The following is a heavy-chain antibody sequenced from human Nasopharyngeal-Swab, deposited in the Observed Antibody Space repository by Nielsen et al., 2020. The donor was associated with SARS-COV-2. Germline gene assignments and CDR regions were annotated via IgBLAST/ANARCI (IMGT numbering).Heavy chain of an antibody. CDR3: ARDLARSTGYLDS. Sequence: SATLPLTCTVSGDSIRSGNYWGWLRQPPGKGLEWIGSIYHNARTNYKPSLKSRVTMSVDTSKNHFSLKLSSVTAADTAVYYCARDLARSTGYLDSWGQGILVTVSS. J-gene: IGHJ4*02. CDR2: IYHNART. V-gene: IGHV4-38-2*02. CDR1: GDSIRSGNY.